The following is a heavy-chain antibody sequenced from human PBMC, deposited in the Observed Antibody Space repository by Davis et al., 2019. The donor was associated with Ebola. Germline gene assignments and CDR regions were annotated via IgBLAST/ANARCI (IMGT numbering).Heavy chain of an antibody. CDR3: AREDIVVVVAATRYYYGMDV. Sequence: AASVKVSCKVSGYTLTDLSIHWVRQAPGQGLEWMGIINPSGGSTSYAQKFQGRVTMTRDTSTSTVYMELSSLRSEDTAVYYCAREDIVVVVAATRYYYGMDVWGKGTTVTVSS. CDR1: GYTLTDLS. V-gene: IGHV1-46*01. CDR2: INPSGGST. J-gene: IGHJ6*04. D-gene: IGHD2-15*01.